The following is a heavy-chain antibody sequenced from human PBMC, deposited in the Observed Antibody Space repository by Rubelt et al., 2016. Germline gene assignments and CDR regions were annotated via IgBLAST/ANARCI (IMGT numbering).Heavy chain of an antibody. J-gene: IGHJ4*02. CDR1: GYTFTNYD. Sequence: QVQLVQSGAEVKQPGASVKVSCKASGYTFTNYDINWVRQATGQGLEWMGWTNPKSGYTGYAQKFQGRLTMSREPSTRTADMERSSLRSEDTAVYYCVRVMGAIDYWGQGTLVTVSS. CDR2: TNPKSGYT. V-gene: IGHV1-8*01. D-gene: IGHD1-26*01. CDR3: VRVMGAIDY.